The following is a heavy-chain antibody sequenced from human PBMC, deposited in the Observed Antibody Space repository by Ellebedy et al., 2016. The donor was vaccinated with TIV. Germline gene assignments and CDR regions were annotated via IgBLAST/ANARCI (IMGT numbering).Heavy chain of an antibody. CDR1: GFIFSSYW. Sequence: GESLKISCAASGFIFSSYWMHWVRQAPGKGLVWVSRINSDGSSTRYADSVKGRFTISRDNAKNTLYLQMNSLRAEDTAVYYCAPPSAYSIICYFDYWGQGTLVTVSS. V-gene: IGHV3-74*01. CDR3: APPSAYSIICYFDY. J-gene: IGHJ4*02. D-gene: IGHD3-16*01. CDR2: INSDGSST.